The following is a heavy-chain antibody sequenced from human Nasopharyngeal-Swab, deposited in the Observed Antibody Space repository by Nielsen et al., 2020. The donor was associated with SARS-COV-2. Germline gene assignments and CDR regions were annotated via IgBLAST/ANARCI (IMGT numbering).Heavy chain of an antibody. J-gene: IGHJ3*02. Sequence: GESLKISCAASGFTFSSYAMHWVRQAPGKGLEWVAVISYDGSNKYYADSVKGRFTISGDNSKNTLYLQMNSLRAEDTAVCYCARESDPYSSSWYPEAAFDIWGQGTMVTVSS. V-gene: IGHV3-30-3*01. CDR3: ARESDPYSSSWYPEAAFDI. CDR2: ISYDGSNK. CDR1: GFTFSSYA. D-gene: IGHD6-13*01.